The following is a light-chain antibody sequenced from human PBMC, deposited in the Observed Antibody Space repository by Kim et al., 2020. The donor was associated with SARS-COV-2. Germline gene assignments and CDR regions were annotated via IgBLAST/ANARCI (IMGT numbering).Light chain of an antibody. CDR1: SNDVGSYSL. J-gene: IGLJ3*02. CDR3: CSYAGSSTWV. Sequence: GQSITISCTGNSNDVGSYSLVSWLQHHPGKAPKLIVYEVNKRPSGVSSRVSGSKSGNTASLTISGLQAEDEADYYCCSYAGSSTWVFGGGTQLTVL. V-gene: IGLV2-23*02. CDR2: EVN.